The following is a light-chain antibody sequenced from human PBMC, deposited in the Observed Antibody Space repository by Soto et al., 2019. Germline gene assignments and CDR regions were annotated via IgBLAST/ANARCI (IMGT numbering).Light chain of an antibody. Sequence: DIQMTQSPSTLSASLGDRVTITCRASQSISSWLAWYQQKPGKAAKLLIYDASSLESGVPSRFSGSGSGTEFTLTISSLQPDDFATYYCQQYNSYSWTFGQGTKVDIK. J-gene: IGKJ1*01. CDR3: QQYNSYSWT. CDR2: DAS. CDR1: QSISSW. V-gene: IGKV1-5*01.